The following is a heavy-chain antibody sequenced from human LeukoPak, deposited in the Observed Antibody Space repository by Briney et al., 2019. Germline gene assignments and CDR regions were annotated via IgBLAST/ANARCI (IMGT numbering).Heavy chain of an antibody. CDR2: IYSSGST. CDR1: GDSMRGHY. D-gene: IGHD3-3*01. Sequence: SSETLSLTCSVSGDSMRGHYWTWIRQPPGKGLERIGYIYSSGSTNYKLSLKTRVTISEDTSKNQFSLRLASVTTADTAVYYCVRVPTIYGVDMYYFDYWGQGTLVTVSS. CDR3: VRVPTIYGVDMYYFDY. V-gene: IGHV4-59*11. J-gene: IGHJ4*02.